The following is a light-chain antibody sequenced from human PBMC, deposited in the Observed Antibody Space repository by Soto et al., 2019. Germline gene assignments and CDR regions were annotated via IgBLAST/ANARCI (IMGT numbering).Light chain of an antibody. Sequence: QSVLTQPPSVSAAPGQKVTVSCSGSRSNIGNNAVAWYQHLPGTAPKLLIYSNNQRPSGVPDRFSGSKSGTSASLAISGLQSEDEADYYCAAWDDSLNGPLFGGGTKLTVL. V-gene: IGLV1-44*01. CDR2: SNN. CDR1: RSNIGNNA. J-gene: IGLJ2*01. CDR3: AAWDDSLNGPL.